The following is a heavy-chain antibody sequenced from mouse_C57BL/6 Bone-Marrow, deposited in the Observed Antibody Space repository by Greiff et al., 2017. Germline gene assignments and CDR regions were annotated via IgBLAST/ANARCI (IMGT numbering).Heavy chain of an antibody. Sequence: VQLKESGPGLVKPSQSLSLTCSVTGYSITSGYYWNWIRQFPGNKLEWMGYISYDGSNNYNPSLKNRISITRDTSKNQFFLKLNSVTTEDTATYYCARDYYYGSSYYFDDWGQGTTLTVSS. CDR2: ISYDGSN. V-gene: IGHV3-6*01. D-gene: IGHD1-1*01. CDR1: GYSITSGYY. CDR3: ARDYYYGSSYYFDD. J-gene: IGHJ2*01.